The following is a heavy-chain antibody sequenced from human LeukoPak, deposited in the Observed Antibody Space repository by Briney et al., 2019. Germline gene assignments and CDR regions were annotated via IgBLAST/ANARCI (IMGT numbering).Heavy chain of an antibody. J-gene: IGHJ4*02. CDR1: GFTFDDYA. CDR3: AKDAVAGTADY. V-gene: IGHV3-43*02. Sequence: GGSLRLSCAASGFTFDDYAMHWVRQAPGKGLEWVSLISGDGGSTYYADSVKGRFTISRDNSKNSLYLQMNSLRTEDPALYYCAKDAVAGTADYWGQGTLVTVSS. D-gene: IGHD6-19*01. CDR2: ISGDGGST.